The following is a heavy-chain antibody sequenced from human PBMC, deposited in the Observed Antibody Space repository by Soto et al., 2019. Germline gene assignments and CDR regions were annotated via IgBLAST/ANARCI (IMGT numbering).Heavy chain of an antibody. CDR3: VRDFWGFDY. Sequence: EVQLVESGGGLVQPGGSLRLSCSASGFTISSYAMHWVRQAPGKGLEYVSVTYSKGGSTYYADSVKGGFTISTDNSKNTLNLQMSSLRAEDTAVYYCVRDFWGFDYWGQGTLVTVSS. D-gene: IGHD3-16*01. CDR2: TYSKGGST. CDR1: GFTISSYA. V-gene: IGHV3-64D*08. J-gene: IGHJ4*02.